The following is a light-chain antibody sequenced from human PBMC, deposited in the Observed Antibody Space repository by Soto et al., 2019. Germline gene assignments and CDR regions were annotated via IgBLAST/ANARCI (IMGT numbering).Light chain of an antibody. V-gene: IGKV1-5*01. Sequence: DIQMTQSPSTLSASVGDRVTITCRASQSISTSLAWYQFKPGRAPKLLIFDASTLQRGVPSRFSGSGSGTEFTLTISTLQPDDFATYYCQQYISFSRTFGQGTKADIK. CDR2: DAS. CDR3: QQYISFSRT. CDR1: QSISTS. J-gene: IGKJ1*01.